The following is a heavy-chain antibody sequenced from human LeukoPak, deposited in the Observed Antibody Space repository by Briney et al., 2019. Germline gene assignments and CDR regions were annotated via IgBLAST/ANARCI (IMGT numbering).Heavy chain of an antibody. J-gene: IGHJ4*02. D-gene: IGHD2-15*01. CDR2: IIPIFSTT. CDR3: ASRSTVSEHPDSSGYKEY. Sequence: SVKVPCKASGGTFSSFTFNWVRQAPGQGLEWMGMIIPIFSTTDYAQNFQGRVTITADKTTSTVYMELSSLISDDTAVYYCASRSTVSEHPDSSGYKEYWGQGTLVTVSS. CDR1: GGTFSSFT. V-gene: IGHV1-69*08.